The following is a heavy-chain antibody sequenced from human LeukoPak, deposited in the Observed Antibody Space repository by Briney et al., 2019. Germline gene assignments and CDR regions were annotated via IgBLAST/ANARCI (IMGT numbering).Heavy chain of an antibody. Sequence: PSETLSLTCTVSGGSISSYYWSWIRQPPGKALEWIGYISYSGSTNYNPSLKSRVTISVDTPKNQFSLKLSSVTAADTAVYYCARAGGRYSPWGYWGQGTLVTVSS. D-gene: IGHD5-18*01. J-gene: IGHJ4*02. CDR2: ISYSGST. CDR1: GGSISSYY. CDR3: ARAGGRYSPWGY. V-gene: IGHV4-59*01.